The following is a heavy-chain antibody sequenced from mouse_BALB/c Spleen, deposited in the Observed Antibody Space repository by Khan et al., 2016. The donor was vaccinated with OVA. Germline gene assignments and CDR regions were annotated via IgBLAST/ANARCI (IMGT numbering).Heavy chain of an antibody. D-gene: IGHD1-1*01. J-gene: IGHJ4*01. CDR1: GYSITSNYA. Sequence: EVQLQESGPGLVKPSQSLSLTCTVTGYSITSNYAWNWIRQFPGNKREWMGYISYSGSTNYNPSLKRRISISRDTSKNQFFLHLNSVTTEDTATYYCARGNYYGYAMDYWGQGTSLTVSS. CDR3: ARGNYYGYAMDY. V-gene: IGHV3-2*02. CDR2: ISYSGST.